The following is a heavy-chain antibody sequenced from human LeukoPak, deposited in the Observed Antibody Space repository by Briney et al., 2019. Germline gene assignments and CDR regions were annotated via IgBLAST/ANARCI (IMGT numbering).Heavy chain of an antibody. CDR1: GFTFSSYW. CDR2: IKQDGSEK. V-gene: IGHV3-7*01. J-gene: IGHJ1*01. Sequence: PGGSLRLSCAASGFTFSSYWMSWVRQAPGKGLEWVANIKQDGSEKHYVDSVKGRFTISRDNSKNTLYLQMDSLRAEDTAVYYCAKGDFWNGLGEYFLYWGQGILVTVSS. CDR3: AKGDFWNGLGEYFLY. D-gene: IGHD3-3*01.